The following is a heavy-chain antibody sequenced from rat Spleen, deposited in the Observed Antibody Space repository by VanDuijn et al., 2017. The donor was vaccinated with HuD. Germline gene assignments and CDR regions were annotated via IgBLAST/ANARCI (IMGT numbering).Heavy chain of an antibody. CDR3: ATDYYTGY. J-gene: IGHJ2*01. CDR1: GFTFTNDY. Sequence: EVQLVESGGGLVQPGRSMKLSCAASGFTFTNDYMAWVRQAPTKGLEWVASISTSGTNTYYRDSVKGRFTISRDNAKSTLYLQMDSLRSEDTATYYCATDYYTGYWGQGVMVTVSS. CDR2: ISTSGTNT. V-gene: IGHV5-25*01. D-gene: IGHD1-1*01.